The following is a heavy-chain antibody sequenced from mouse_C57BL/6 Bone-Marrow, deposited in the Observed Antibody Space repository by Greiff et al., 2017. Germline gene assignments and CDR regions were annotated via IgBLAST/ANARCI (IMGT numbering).Heavy chain of an antibody. J-gene: IGHJ2*01. Sequence: EVKLMESGAELVKPGASVKLSCTASGFNFKDYYMHWVKQRTEQGLEWIGRIDPEDGETKYDPKFPGKATITADTSSNTAYLQLSSLTSEDTAVYYCARGEDGYPHFDYWGQGTTPTVSS. D-gene: IGHD2-3*01. V-gene: IGHV14-2*01. CDR2: IDPEDGET. CDR1: GFNFKDYY. CDR3: ARGEDGYPHFDY.